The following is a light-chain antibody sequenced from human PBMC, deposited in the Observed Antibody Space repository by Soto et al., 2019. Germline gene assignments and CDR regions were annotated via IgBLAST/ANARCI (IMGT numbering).Light chain of an antibody. CDR2: HVS. V-gene: IGKV3-11*01. CDR1: QNISSY. CDR3: QQYHSSPRT. Sequence: IVLTQSPAPLALSPGKGATISCGARQNISSYLIWYQPKHGQAPRMLSSHVSNRATGIPARFSGSGSGTDFTLTISRLEPEDGAVYYCQQYHSSPRTFGQGTKVDIK. J-gene: IGKJ1*01.